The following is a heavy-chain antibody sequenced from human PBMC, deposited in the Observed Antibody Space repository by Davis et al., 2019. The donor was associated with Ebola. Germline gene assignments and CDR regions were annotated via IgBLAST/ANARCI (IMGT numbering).Heavy chain of an antibody. Sequence: PGGSLRLSCAASGFTFSSYVITWVRQAPGKGPEWVAGITGSSDLTTYADSVKGRFTISRDNAKNSLYLQMNSLRAEDTALYYCAKDIQSVGATTVYGLDVWGQGTTVTVSS. CDR1: GFTFSSYV. D-gene: IGHD1-26*01. CDR3: AKDIQSVGATTVYGLDV. V-gene: IGHV3-23*01. CDR2: ITGSSDLT. J-gene: IGHJ6*02.